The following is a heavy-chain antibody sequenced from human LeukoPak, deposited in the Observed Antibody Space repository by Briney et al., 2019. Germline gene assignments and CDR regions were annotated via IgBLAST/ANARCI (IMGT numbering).Heavy chain of an antibody. Sequence: GGSLRLSCAASGFXFSNYNINWVRQAPGRGLEWISYIGSSSSNVGYADSVKGRFTISRDNAKNSLYLQMNSLRDEDTAVYYCAKDYVTAVAGPLEGYFDYWGQGTLVTVSS. CDR3: AKDYVTAVAGPLEGYFDY. CDR1: GFXFSNYN. J-gene: IGHJ4*02. D-gene: IGHD6-19*01. CDR2: IGSSSSNV. V-gene: IGHV3-48*02.